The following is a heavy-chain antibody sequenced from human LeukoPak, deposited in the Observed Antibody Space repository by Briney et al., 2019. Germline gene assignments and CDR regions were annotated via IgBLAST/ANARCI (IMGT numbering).Heavy chain of an antibody. D-gene: IGHD4-11*01. Sequence: TGGSLRLSCAASGFTFSHYGMHWDRQAPGKGGEWVAVIWSDGSNQYYTDSVKGRFKISRDNLKKTVYVQMNSLRAEDTALYYCAKDAQRGFDYSTSLEHWGQGSLVTVSS. V-gene: IGHV3-33*06. J-gene: IGHJ4*02. CDR3: AKDAQRGFDYSTSLEH. CDR2: IWSDGSNQ. CDR1: GFTFSHYG.